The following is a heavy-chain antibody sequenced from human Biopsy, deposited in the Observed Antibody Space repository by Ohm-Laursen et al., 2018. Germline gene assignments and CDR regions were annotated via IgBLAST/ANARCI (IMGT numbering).Heavy chain of an antibody. J-gene: IGHJ4*02. CDR2: IYYSGST. V-gene: IGHV4-59*01. D-gene: IGHD1-26*01. CDR1: GGAIYNFF. Sequence: VTLSLTCTVSGGAIYNFFWSWIRQPPGKGLEWIGYIYYSGSTNYNPSLKSRVTISVDRSKNHFSLELSSVTAADTAVYYCARVGVGAPSIDYFDSWGQGALVTVSS. CDR3: ARVGVGAPSIDYFDS.